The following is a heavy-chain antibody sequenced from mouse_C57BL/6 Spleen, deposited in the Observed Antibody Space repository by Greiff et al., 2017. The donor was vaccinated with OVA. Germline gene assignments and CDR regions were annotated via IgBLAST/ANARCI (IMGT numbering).Heavy chain of an antibody. J-gene: IGHJ4*01. CDR1: GFSLRTSGMG. Sequence: QVTLKVSGPGILQSSQTLSLTCSFSGFSLRTSGMGVSWIRQPSGKGLEWLAHIYWDDDKRYNPSLKSRLTISKDTSRNQVFLKITSVDTADTATYYCARSSYDYDVYYAMDYWGQGTSVTVSS. CDR2: IYWDDDK. CDR3: ARSSYDYDVYYAMDY. V-gene: IGHV8-12*01. D-gene: IGHD2-4*01.